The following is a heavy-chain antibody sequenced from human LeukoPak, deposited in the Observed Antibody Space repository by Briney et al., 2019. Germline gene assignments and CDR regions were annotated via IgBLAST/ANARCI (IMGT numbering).Heavy chain of an antibody. D-gene: IGHD2-15*01. V-gene: IGHV4-34*01. CDR2: INHSGST. CDR1: GFTFEYYA. J-gene: IGHJ5*02. Sequence: GSLRLSCTGSGFTFEYYAMSWIRQPPGKGLEWIGEINHSGSTNYNPSLKSRVTISVDTSKNQFSLKLSSVTAADTAVYYCARGPWRVVAAYNWFDPWGQGTLVTVSS. CDR3: ARGPWRVVAAYNWFDP.